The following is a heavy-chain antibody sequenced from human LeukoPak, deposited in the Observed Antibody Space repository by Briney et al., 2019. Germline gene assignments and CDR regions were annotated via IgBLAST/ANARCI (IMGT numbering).Heavy chain of an antibody. V-gene: IGHV3-30*02. J-gene: IGHJ4*02. CDR1: GFTFSSYG. CDR2: IRYDGSNK. D-gene: IGHD2-2*01. Sequence: PGGSLRLSCAASGFTFSSYGMHWVRQAPGKGLEWVAFIRYDGSNKYYADSVKGRFTISRDNSKNTLYLQMNSLRAEDTAVYYCAKIIVVVPAATCFFDYWGQGTLVTVSS. CDR3: AKIIVVVPAATCFFDY.